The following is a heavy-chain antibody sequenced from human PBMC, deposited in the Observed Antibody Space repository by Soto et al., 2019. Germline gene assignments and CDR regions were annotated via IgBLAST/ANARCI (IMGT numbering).Heavy chain of an antibody. J-gene: IGHJ4*02. CDR1: GGSISSSY. D-gene: IGHD1-26*01. Sequence: SETLSRTCTVSGGSISSSYWSWIRQPAGKGLEWIGRIYTSGSTNYNPSLKSRVTMSVDTSKNQFSLQLSSVTAADTAVYYCARVVEGTVGITTVDYWGQGTLVTVSS. CDR3: ARVVEGTVGITTVDY. CDR2: IYTSGST. V-gene: IGHV4-4*07.